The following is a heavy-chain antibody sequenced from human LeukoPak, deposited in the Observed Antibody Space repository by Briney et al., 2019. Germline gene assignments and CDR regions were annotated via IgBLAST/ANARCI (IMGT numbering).Heavy chain of an antibody. Sequence: SGGSLRLSCAASGFTFTDYNMNWVRQAPGKGLEWVSYISGGSTIYYADSVKGRFTVSRDNARNSLYLQMSSLRAEDTAVYYCAKDLTAYCGGDCYSYYFDYWGQGTLVTVSS. V-gene: IGHV3-69-1*02. CDR2: ISGGSTI. CDR1: GFTFTDYN. J-gene: IGHJ4*02. CDR3: AKDLTAYCGGDCYSYYFDY. D-gene: IGHD2-21*01.